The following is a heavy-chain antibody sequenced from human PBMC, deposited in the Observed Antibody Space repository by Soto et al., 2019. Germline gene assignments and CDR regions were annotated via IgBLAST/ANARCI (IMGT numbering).Heavy chain of an antibody. Sequence: ASVKVSCKASGGTFSSYAISWVRQAPGQGLEWMGGIIPIFGTANYAQKFQGRVTITADESTSTAYMELSSLRSEDTAVYYCARARRAGELVVVITNYFWFDPWGQGTLVTVSS. CDR1: GGTFSSYA. V-gene: IGHV1-69*13. D-gene: IGHD3-22*01. CDR2: IIPIFGTA. CDR3: ARARRAGELVVVITNYFWFDP. J-gene: IGHJ5*02.